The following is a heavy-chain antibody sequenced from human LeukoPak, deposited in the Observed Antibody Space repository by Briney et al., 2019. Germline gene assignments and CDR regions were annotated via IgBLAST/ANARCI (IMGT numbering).Heavy chain of an antibody. D-gene: IGHD6-19*01. Sequence: PGGSLRLSCAASGFTFSSYSMNWVRQAPGKGLEWVSSISSSSSYIYYADSVKGRFTISRDNAKNSLYLQMNSLRAEDTAVYYCARAGDIAVAGTHFDYWGQGTLVTVSS. CDR2: ISSSSSYI. CDR1: GFTFSSYS. CDR3: ARAGDIAVAGTHFDY. J-gene: IGHJ4*02. V-gene: IGHV3-21*01.